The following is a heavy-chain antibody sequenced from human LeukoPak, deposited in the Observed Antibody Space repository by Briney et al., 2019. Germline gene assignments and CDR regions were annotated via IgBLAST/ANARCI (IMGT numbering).Heavy chain of an antibody. CDR2: VSAYNGNT. Sequence: EASVKVSCKASGYTFTSYDISWVRQAPGQGLEWMGWVSAYNGNTNYAQKLQGRVTMTTDTSTSTAYMELRSLRSDDTAVYYCARDKYNWNYAGFDYWGQGTLVTVSS. V-gene: IGHV1-18*01. J-gene: IGHJ4*02. CDR3: ARDKYNWNYAGFDY. D-gene: IGHD1-7*01. CDR1: GYTFTSYD.